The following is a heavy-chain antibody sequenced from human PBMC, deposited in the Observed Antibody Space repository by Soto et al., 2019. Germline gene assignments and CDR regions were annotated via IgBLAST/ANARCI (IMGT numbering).Heavy chain of an antibody. D-gene: IGHD3-16*01. V-gene: IGHV4-59*01. CDR3: ARVWGNHVLEEMAAYDI. J-gene: IGHJ3*02. CDR1: GGSISSYY. Sequence: PSETLSLTCTVSGGSISSYYWSWIRQPPGKGLEWIGYIYYSGSTNYNPSLKSRVTISVDTSKNQFSLKLSSVTAADTAVYYCARVWGNHVLEEMAAYDIWGQGTMVTVSS. CDR2: IYYSGST.